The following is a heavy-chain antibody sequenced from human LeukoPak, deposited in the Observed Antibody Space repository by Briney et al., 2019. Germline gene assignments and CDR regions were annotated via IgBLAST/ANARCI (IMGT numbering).Heavy chain of an antibody. V-gene: IGHV4-31*03. D-gene: IGHD2-2*02. CDR2: IYYSGST. CDR1: GGSISSGGYY. Sequence: SETLSLTCTVSGGSISSGGYYWSWIRQHPGKGVEWIGYIYYSGSTYYNPSLMSRVTISVDTSKNQFSLKLSSVTAADTAVYYCARGVVVTAAIPVGYYYYYMDVWGKGTTVTVSS. J-gene: IGHJ6*03. CDR3: ARGVVVTAAIPVGYYYYYMDV.